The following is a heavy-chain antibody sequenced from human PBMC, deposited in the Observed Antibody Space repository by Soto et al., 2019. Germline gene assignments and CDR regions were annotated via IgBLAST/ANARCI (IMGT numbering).Heavy chain of an antibody. J-gene: IGHJ6*02. Sequence: GGSLRLSCAVSGFTFSSYGMHWVRQAPVKGLEWVAFISYDGSEKYYADSVKGRFTISRDNSKNTLYLQMNSLRAEDTAVFYGAKAGGPTYNDCGVEVWGQGTTVTVSS. CDR1: GFTFSSYG. CDR3: AKAGGPTYNDCGVEV. CDR2: ISYDGSEK. D-gene: IGHD1-1*01. V-gene: IGHV3-30*18.